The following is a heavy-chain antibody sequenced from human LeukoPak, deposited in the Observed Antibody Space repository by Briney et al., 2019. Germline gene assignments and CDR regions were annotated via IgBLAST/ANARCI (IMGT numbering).Heavy chain of an antibody. CDR2: IYYSGST. CDR3: ASWSRRLLAFDY. J-gene: IGHJ4*02. V-gene: IGHV4-59*11. Sequence: SETLSLTCTVSGGSIGSHYWSWIRQPPGKGLEWIGYIYYSGSTNYNPSLKSRVTISVDTSKNQFSLKLSSVTAADTAVYYCASWSRRLLAFDYWGQGTLVTVSS. D-gene: IGHD2-15*01. CDR1: GGSIGSHY.